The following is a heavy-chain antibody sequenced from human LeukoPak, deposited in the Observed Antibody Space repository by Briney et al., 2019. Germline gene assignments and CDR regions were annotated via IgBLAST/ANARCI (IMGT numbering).Heavy chain of an antibody. CDR3: ARGAVWQQLVRD. J-gene: IGHJ4*02. CDR2: IYYSGST. CDR1: GGSVSSYY. Sequence: SETLSLTCTVSGGSVSSYYWSWIRQPPGKGLEWIGYIYYSGSTNYNPSLKSRVTISVDTSKNQFSLKLSSVTAADTAVYYCARGAVWQQLVRDWGQGTLVTVSS. D-gene: IGHD6-13*01. V-gene: IGHV4-59*02.